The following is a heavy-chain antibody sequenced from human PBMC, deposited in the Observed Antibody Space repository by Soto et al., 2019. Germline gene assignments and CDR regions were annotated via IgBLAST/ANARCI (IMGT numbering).Heavy chain of an antibody. CDR3: ARSFSGWYEFEY. CDR1: VFTFSNSA. J-gene: IGHJ4*02. V-gene: IGHV3-23*01. CDR2: IGGSGGTT. Sequence: LRLSCSASVFTFSNSAIICVLPAPGKGLEWVSAIGGSGGTTYYADSVKGRFTISRDNSKNTLYLQMNSLRAEDTAVYYCARSFSGWYEFEYWGQGTLVTVSS. D-gene: IGHD6-19*01.